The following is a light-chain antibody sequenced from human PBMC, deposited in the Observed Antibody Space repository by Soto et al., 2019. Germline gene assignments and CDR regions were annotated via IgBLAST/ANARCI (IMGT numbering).Light chain of an antibody. CDR3: QQYYDWPRT. CDR1: QSVSSN. Sequence: EIVMTQSPATLSVSPGERATLSCRASQSVSSNLAWYQQKPGQAPRLLIYGASTRATGIPARFSGSGSETDFTLIISRLQPEDFAVYFCQQYYDWPRTFGQGTKVDIK. V-gene: IGKV3-15*01. CDR2: GAS. J-gene: IGKJ1*01.